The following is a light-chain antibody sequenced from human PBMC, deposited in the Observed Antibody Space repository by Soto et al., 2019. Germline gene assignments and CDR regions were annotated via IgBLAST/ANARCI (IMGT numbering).Light chain of an antibody. CDR1: QSISTW. J-gene: IGKJ4*01. CDR2: KAS. V-gene: IGKV1-5*03. CDR3: QQYNTYPLT. Sequence: DIQMTQSPSTLSASVGDRVTITCRASQSISTWLAWYQQKPGKAPKLLIYKASSLEGGVPSRFSGSGSGTEFNITVSSLRPDDFATHYCQQYNTYPLTFGGGTTVEIK.